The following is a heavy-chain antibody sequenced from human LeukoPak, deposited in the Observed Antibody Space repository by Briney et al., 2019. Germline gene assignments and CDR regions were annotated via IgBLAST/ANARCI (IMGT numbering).Heavy chain of an antibody. CDR1: GGSISSHY. CDR3: ARVGASSSSWYYFDY. D-gene: IGHD6-13*01. Sequence: SETLSLTCTISGGSISSHYWSWIRQPPGKGLEWIGYIYYSGSTNYNRSLERRVTISVDTSQRRFSLKLSSVTAADTAVYYCARVGASSSSWYYFDYWGQGTLGTVSS. J-gene: IGHJ4*02. V-gene: IGHV4-59*11. CDR2: IYYSGST.